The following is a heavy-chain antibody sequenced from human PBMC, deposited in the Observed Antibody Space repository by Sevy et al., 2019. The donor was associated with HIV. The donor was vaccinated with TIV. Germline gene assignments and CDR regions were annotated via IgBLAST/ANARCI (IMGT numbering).Heavy chain of an antibody. V-gene: IGHV1-24*01. CDR1: GYTLTELS. CDR3: ATGYCSSTSCYPNWFDP. CDR2: FDPEDGET. D-gene: IGHD2-2*01. Sequence: ASVKVSCKVSGYTLTELSMHWVRQAPGKGLEWMGGFDPEDGETICAQKFQGRVTMTEDTSTDTAYMELSSLRSEDTAVYYCATGYCSSTSCYPNWFDPWGQGTLVTVSS. J-gene: IGHJ5*02.